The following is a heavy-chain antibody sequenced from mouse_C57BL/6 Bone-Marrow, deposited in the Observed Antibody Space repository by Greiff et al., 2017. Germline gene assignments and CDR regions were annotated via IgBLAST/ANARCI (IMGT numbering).Heavy chain of an antibody. J-gene: IGHJ2*01. CDR1: GFTFSDYY. CDR2: INYDGSST. CDR3: ARASPWGGFDY. V-gene: IGHV5-16*01. Sequence: EVQLVESEGGLVQPGSSMKLSCTASGFTFSDYYMAWVRQVPEKGLEWVANINYDGSSTYYLDSLKSRFIISRDNAKNILYLQMSSLKSEDTATYYCARASPWGGFDYWGQGTTLTVSS. D-gene: IGHD4-1*01.